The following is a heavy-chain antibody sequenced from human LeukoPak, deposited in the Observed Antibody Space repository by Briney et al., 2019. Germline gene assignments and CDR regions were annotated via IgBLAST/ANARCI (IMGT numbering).Heavy chain of an antibody. J-gene: IGHJ2*01. D-gene: IGHD4-23*01. CDR2: IYYSGST. Sequence: SETLSLTCTVSGGSISTYYWSWIRQPPGKGLEWIGYIYYSGSTNYNPSVKSRVTMAVDTSKNQFSLRLSSVTAADTAVYYCARLGTVVTPDWYFGLWGRGTLVTVSS. V-gene: IGHV4-59*08. CDR1: GGSISTYY. CDR3: ARLGTVVTPDWYFGL.